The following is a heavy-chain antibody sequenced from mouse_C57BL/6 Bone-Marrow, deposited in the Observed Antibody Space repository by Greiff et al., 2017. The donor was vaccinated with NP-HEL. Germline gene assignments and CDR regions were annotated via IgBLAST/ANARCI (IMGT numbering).Heavy chain of an antibody. CDR1: GFNIKNTY. D-gene: IGHD1-1*01. CDR2: IDPANGNT. J-gene: IGHJ2*01. CDR3: ARSLFITTVVPYFDY. V-gene: IGHV14-3*01. Sequence: VQLKESVAELVRPGASVKLSCTASGFNIKNTYMHWVKQRPEQGLEWIGRIDPANGNTKYAPKFQGKATITADTSSNTAYLQLSSLTSEDTAIYYCARSLFITTVVPYFDYWGQGTTLTVSS.